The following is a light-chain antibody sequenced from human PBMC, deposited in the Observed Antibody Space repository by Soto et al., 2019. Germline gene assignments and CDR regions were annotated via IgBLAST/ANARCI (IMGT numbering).Light chain of an antibody. V-gene: IGLV2-23*03. J-gene: IGLJ3*02. CDR2: EGS. CDR3: CSYAGSSTFPV. Sequence: QSALTQPASVSGSPGQSITISCTGTSSDVGSYNLVSWYQQHPGKAPKLMIYEGSKRPSRVSNRFSGSKSGNTASLTISGLQAEDEADYYCCSYAGSSTFPVFGGGTKVTVL. CDR1: SSDVGSYNL.